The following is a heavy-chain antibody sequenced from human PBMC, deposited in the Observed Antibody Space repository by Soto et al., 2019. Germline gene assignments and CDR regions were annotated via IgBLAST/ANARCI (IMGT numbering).Heavy chain of an antibody. D-gene: IGHD3-10*01. CDR1: GFTFDDYA. V-gene: IGHV3-9*01. CDR2: ISWNSGSI. CDR3: AKDVPPKYYYGSENYYMSWLDP. Sequence: GGSLRLSCAASGFTFDDYAMHWVRQAPGKGLEWVSGISWNSGSIGYADSVKGRFTISRDNAKNSLYLQMASLRAEDTALYYCAKDVPPKYYYGSENYYMSWLDPWGQGTLVTVSS. J-gene: IGHJ5*02.